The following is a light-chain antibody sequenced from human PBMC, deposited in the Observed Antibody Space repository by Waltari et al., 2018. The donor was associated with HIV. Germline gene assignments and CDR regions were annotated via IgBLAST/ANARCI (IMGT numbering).Light chain of an antibody. CDR3: VLYMGSGSWV. J-gene: IGLJ3*02. V-gene: IGLV8-61*01. CDR2: RTN. CDR1: SGSVSTSYY. Sequence: QTVVTQEPSLSVSPGGTVTLTCGLSSGSVSTSYYPSWYQQTPGQAPRTLLYRTNTRSSGVPDRFSGSILGNKAALTITGAQADDESDYYCVLYMGSGSWVFGGGTKLTVL.